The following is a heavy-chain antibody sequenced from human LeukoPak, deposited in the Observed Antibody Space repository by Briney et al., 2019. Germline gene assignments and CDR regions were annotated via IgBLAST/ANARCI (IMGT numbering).Heavy chain of an antibody. D-gene: IGHD3-22*01. V-gene: IGHV3-53*01. CDR1: GFTFSSYS. J-gene: IGHJ4*02. CDR2: IYSGGST. CDR3: ARYRNYYDSSGYYPFDY. Sequence: PGGSLRLSCAASGFTFSSYSTNWVRQAPGKGLEWVSIIYSGGSTYYPDSVKGRFTISRDNSKNTLYLQMNSLRAEDTAVYYCARYRNYYDSSGYYPFDYWGQGTLVTVSS.